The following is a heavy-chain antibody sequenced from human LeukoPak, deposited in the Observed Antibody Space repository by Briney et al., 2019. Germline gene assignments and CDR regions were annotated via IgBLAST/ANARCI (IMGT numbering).Heavy chain of an antibody. D-gene: IGHD5-18*01. J-gene: IGHJ4*02. CDR3: ARRGTGRGYSYDGHFDY. Sequence: RPSETLSLTCTVSGGSIDRDNYYWGWIRQPPEKGLEWIANIYYSGTTYYNPSLKSRVTISVDTSKNQFSLKLSSVTAADTAVYYCARRGTGRGYSYDGHFDYWGQGTLVTVSS. CDR2: IYYSGTT. CDR1: GGSIDRDNYY. V-gene: IGHV4-39*07.